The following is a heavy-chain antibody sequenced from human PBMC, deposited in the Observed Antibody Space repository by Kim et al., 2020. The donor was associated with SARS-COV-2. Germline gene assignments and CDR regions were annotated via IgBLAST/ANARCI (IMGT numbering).Heavy chain of an antibody. Sequence: GGSLRLSCAASGFTFSSYALSWVRQAPGKGLEWVSAISGSGGSTYYADSVKGRFTIYRDNSQNTLYLQMNSLRVEDTAIYYCAKAAAIYNWFDPWGQGTLVTVSS. CDR3: AKAAAIYNWFDP. CDR1: GFTFSSYA. CDR2: ISGSGGST. D-gene: IGHD6-13*01. J-gene: IGHJ5*02. V-gene: IGHV3-23*01.